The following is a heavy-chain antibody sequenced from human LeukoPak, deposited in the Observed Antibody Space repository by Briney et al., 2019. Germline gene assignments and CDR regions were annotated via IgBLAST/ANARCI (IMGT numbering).Heavy chain of an antibody. J-gene: IGHJ4*02. V-gene: IGHV3-7*01. Sequence: GGSLRFSCAASGFTFSSYGMHWVRQAPGKGLEWVANIKQDGSEKYYVDSVKGRFTISRDNAKNSLYLQMNSLRAEDTAVYYCARDIGGDMTIFDYWGQGTLVTVSS. CDR1: GFTFSSYG. D-gene: IGHD3-3*01. CDR3: ARDIGGDMTIFDY. CDR2: IKQDGSEK.